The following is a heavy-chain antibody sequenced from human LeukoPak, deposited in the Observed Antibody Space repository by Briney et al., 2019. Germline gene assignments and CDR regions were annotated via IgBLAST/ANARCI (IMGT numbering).Heavy chain of an antibody. J-gene: IGHJ4*02. CDR1: GFTFSSYN. D-gene: IGHD3-22*01. V-gene: IGHV3-21*01. Sequence: PGGSLRLSCAASGFTFSSYNMDWVRQAPGKGLEWVSSISSSSSYIYYADSVKGRFTISRDNAKNSLYLQMNSLRAEDTAMYYCARAYYYDTSDYYTNYFDYWGQGTLVTVSS. CDR3: ARAYYYDTSDYYTNYFDY. CDR2: ISSSSSYI.